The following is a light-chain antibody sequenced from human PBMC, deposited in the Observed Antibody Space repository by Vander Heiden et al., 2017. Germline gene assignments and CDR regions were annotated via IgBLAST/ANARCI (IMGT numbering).Light chain of an antibody. CDR3: QAWDSSNRV. CDR1: KLGDKY. V-gene: IGLV3-1*01. Sequence: SYELTQPPSVSVSPGQTASITCSGDKLGDKYACWYQQKPGQSPVLVIYQDSKRPSGIPERFSGSNSGNTATLTISGTQAMDEADYYCQAWDSSNRVFGGGTKLTVL. CDR2: QDS. J-gene: IGLJ2*01.